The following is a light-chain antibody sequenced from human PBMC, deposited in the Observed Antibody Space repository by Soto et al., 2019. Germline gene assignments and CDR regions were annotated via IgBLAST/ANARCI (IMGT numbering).Light chain of an antibody. Sequence: QSALTQPASVSGSPGQSITISCTGTSSDVGGYNYVSWYQQHPGKAPKLMIYDVSNRPSGVSNRFSGSKSGNTASLTISWLQAEDEADYYCSSYTSSSTLEVFGGGTKVTVL. CDR1: SSDVGGYNY. V-gene: IGLV2-14*01. J-gene: IGLJ2*01. CDR3: SSYTSSSTLEV. CDR2: DVS.